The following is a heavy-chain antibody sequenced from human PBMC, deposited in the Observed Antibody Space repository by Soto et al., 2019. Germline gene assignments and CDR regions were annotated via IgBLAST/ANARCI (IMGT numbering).Heavy chain of an antibody. J-gene: IGHJ6*02. V-gene: IGHV4-39*01. D-gene: IGHD3-3*01. Sequence: SETLSLTCTVSGGSISSSRYYWGWIRQPPGKGLEWVGSVYYMGATYYNPSLRSRVTISVDMAKNQFSLNLNSVPAADTAVYYCARHLLGFFPNAMDVWGQGTSVTVSS. CDR1: GGSISSSRYY. CDR2: VYYMGAT. CDR3: ARHLLGFFPNAMDV.